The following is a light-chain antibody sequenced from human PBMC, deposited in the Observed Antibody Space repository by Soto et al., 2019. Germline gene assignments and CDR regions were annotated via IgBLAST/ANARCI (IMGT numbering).Light chain of an antibody. CDR3: QQVDNYPLT. J-gene: IGKJ4*01. CDR1: QDISTF. V-gene: IGKV1-9*01. Sequence: DIELTQSPSFLSASVGDRVTISCRASQDISTFLAWYQQKPGKAPKLLIHAASTLQGGVPSRFSGSGSGTEFSLTISSLQPEDFVTYYCQQVDNYPLTFGGGTKVEI. CDR2: AAS.